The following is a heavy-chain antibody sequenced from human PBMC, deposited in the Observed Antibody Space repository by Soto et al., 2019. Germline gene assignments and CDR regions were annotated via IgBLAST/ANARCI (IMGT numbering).Heavy chain of an antibody. CDR2: IYYSGST. Sequence: SETLSLTCTVSGGSISSSSYYWGWIRQPPGKGLEWIGSIYYSGSTYYNPSLKSRVTISVDTSKNQFSLKLSSVTAADTAVYYCARLRTGWRDYYMDVWGKGTTVTVSS. D-gene: IGHD6-19*01. CDR1: GGSISSSSYY. J-gene: IGHJ6*03. V-gene: IGHV4-39*01. CDR3: ARLRTGWRDYYMDV.